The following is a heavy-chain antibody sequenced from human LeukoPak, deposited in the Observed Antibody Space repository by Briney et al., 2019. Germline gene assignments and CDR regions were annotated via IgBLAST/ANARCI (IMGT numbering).Heavy chain of an antibody. D-gene: IGHD1-26*01. J-gene: IGHJ3*02. CDR3: AKNSGNSKQGAFDI. CDR2: ISPSGGST. V-gene: IGHV3-23*01. Sequence: PGGSLRLSCEASGFTFSSYAMTWVRQAPGKGLEWVSVISPSGGSTYSADSVKGRFTISRDNSKNTLYLQMNSLRAEDTALYYCAKNSGNSKQGAFDIWGQGTMVTVSS. CDR1: GFTFSSYA.